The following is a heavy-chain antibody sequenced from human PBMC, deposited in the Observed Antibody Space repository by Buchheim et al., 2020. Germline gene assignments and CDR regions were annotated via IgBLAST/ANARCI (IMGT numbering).Heavy chain of an antibody. D-gene: IGHD6-19*01. CDR1: GYTFTSYY. CDR2: INPSGGST. CDR3: AKGGSSGWEYYYYGMDV. V-gene: IGHV1-46*01. Sequence: QVQLVQSGAEVKRPGASVKVSCKASGYTFTSYYMHWVRQAPGQGLEWMGIINPSGGSTSYAQKFQGRVTMTRDTSTSTGYMELSSLRSEDTAVYYCAKGGSSGWEYYYYGMDVWGQGTT. J-gene: IGHJ6*02.